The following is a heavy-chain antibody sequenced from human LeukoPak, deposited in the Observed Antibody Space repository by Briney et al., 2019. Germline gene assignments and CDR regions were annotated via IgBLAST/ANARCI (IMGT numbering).Heavy chain of an antibody. CDR1: GYTFTSYY. Sequence: ASVEVSCKASGYTFTSYYIHWVRQGPGQGPEWMGVSNPSGGSTTNAQKFQGRVTMTRDTSTSTVYMELSSLRSEDTAIYYCARARGSGSYYGHDYYYYHYMDVWGKGTTVTVSS. CDR2: SNPSGGST. J-gene: IGHJ6*03. V-gene: IGHV1-46*01. D-gene: IGHD3-10*01. CDR3: ARARGSGSYYGHDYYYYHYMDV.